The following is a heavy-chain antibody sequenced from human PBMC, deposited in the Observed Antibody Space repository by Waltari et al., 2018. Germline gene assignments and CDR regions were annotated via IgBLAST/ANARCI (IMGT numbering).Heavy chain of an antibody. CDR3: AKTSGGDYYYYYYMDV. CDR1: GFTFSSYA. Sequence: EVQLVESGGGLVQPGGSLRLSCAASGFTFSSYAMSWVRQAPGKGLGWVSAISGSGGSTYYAEAVKGRFTISRDNSKNTLYLQMNSLRAEDTAVYYCAKTSGGDYYYYYYMDVWGKGTTVTVSS. D-gene: IGHD3-10*01. CDR2: ISGSGGST. V-gene: IGHV3-23*04. J-gene: IGHJ6*03.